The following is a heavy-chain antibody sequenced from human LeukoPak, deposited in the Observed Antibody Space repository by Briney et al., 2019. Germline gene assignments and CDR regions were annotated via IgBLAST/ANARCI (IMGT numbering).Heavy chain of an antibody. CDR3: GRDNGSSEWFWFDP. V-gene: IGHV4-59*01. CDR1: GGSTSIYY. Sequence: PPETPSLTRTVSGGSTSIYYGSCIWQPPGKGLEWIGYIYYSGSTNYNPSLKSRVTISVDTSKNQFSLKLSSVTAADTAVYYCGRDNGSSEWFWFDPWGQGTLVTVSS. CDR2: IYYSGST. J-gene: IGHJ5*02. D-gene: IGHD6-13*01.